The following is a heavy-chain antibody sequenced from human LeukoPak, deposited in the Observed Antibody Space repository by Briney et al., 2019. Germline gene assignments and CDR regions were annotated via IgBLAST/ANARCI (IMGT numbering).Heavy chain of an antibody. D-gene: IGHD6-25*01. CDR2: IGLGSGDT. CDR1: GFTFSSST. V-gene: IGHV1-58*01. Sequence: SVKVSCKTSGFTFSSSTVQWVRQTRGQRLEWLGWIGLGSGDTKYAQRVQERLTLTRDMSTNTAYMELSSLRSEDTAVYYCVAERYSDGCCWFDPWGQGTLVTVSS. CDR3: VAERYSDGCCWFDP. J-gene: IGHJ5*02.